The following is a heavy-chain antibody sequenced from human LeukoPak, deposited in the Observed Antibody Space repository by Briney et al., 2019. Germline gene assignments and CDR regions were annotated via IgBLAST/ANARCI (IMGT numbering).Heavy chain of an antibody. D-gene: IGHD6-19*01. V-gene: IGHV3-30*04. CDR2: ISYDGSNK. CDR1: GFTFSSYA. J-gene: IGHJ4*02. Sequence: PGGSLRLSCAASGFTFSSYAMHWVRQAPGKGLEWVAVISYDGSNKYYADSVKGRFTISRDNSKNTLYLQMNSLRAEDTAVYYCAKGRLAVAGYYFDYWGQGTLVTVSS. CDR3: AKGRLAVAGYYFDY.